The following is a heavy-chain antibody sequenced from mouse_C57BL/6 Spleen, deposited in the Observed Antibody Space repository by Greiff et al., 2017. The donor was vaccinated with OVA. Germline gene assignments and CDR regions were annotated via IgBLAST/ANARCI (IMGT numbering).Heavy chain of an antibody. V-gene: IGHV3-6*01. Sequence: ESGPGLVKPSQSLSLTCSVTGYSITSGYYWNWIRQFPGNKLEWMGYISYDGSNNYNPSLKNRISITRDTSKNQFFLKLNSVTTEDTATYDCAREEYYGSSMDYWGQGTSVTVSS. D-gene: IGHD1-1*01. CDR3: AREEYYGSSMDY. CDR2: ISYDGSN. CDR1: GYSITSGYY. J-gene: IGHJ4*01.